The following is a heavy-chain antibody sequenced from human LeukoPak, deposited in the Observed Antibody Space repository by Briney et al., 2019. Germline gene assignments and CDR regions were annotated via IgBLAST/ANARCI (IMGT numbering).Heavy chain of an antibody. J-gene: IGHJ5*02. CDR1: GFTVSSNS. V-gene: IGHV3-53*01. CDR2: IYSDNT. D-gene: IGHD3-3*01. Sequence: GGSLRLSCTVSGFTVSSNSMSWVRQAPGKGLEWVSFIYSDNTHYSDSVKGRFTISRDNSENTLYLQMNSLRAEDTAVYYCARTAYYDFWSGYYADNWFDPWGQGTLVTVSS. CDR3: ARTAYYDFWSGYYADNWFDP.